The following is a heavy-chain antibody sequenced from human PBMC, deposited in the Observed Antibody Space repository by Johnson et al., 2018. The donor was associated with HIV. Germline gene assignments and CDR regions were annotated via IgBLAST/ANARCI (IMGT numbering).Heavy chain of an antibody. Sequence: VQLVESGGGVVQPGRSLRLSCAASGFTFSSSWMHWVRQAPGKGLEWVSGINWNGGSTGYGDSVKGRFTISRDNFRNSLYLQMNSLRDEDTALYYCARDPNYNSVDAFDIWGQGTMVTVSS. D-gene: IGHD3-10*01. CDR2: INWNGGST. CDR1: GFTFSSSW. CDR3: ARDPNYNSVDAFDI. J-gene: IGHJ3*02. V-gene: IGHV3-20*04.